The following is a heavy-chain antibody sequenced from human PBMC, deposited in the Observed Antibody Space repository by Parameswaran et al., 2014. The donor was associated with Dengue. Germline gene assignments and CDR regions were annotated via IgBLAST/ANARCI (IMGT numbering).Heavy chain of an antibody. CDR2: IIPIFGTA. CDR3: ARSGPIYYDSSGYYPYYFDY. Sequence: VRQAPGQGLEWMGGIIPIFGTANYAQKFQGRVTITADESTSTAYMELSSLRSEDTAVYYCARSGPIYYDSSGYYPYYFDYWGQGTLVTVSS. J-gene: IGHJ4*02. V-gene: IGHV1-69*01. D-gene: IGHD3-22*01.